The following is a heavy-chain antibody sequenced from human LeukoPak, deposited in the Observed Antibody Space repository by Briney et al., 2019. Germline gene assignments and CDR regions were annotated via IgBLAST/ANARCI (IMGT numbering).Heavy chain of an antibody. V-gene: IGHV5-51*01. CDR2: IYPGDSDT. J-gene: IGHJ4*02. D-gene: IGHD3-22*01. Sequence: PGESLQISCQGSGSSFTSYWIGWVRQLPGKGLEWMGIIYPGDSDTRYSPSFQGQVTISADESISTAYLQWSSLKASDTAMYYCARTYYYDSSGYYSYYFDYWGQGTLVTVSS. CDR1: GSSFTSYW. CDR3: ARTYYYDSSGYYSYYFDY.